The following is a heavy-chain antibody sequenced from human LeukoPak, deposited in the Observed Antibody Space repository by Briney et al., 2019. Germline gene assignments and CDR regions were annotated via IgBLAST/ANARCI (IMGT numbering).Heavy chain of an antibody. D-gene: IGHD3-22*01. CDR3: SRGNGGYYP. Sequence: PGGSLRLSCAASGFTFSSYAMSWVRQAPGKGLEWVSAISGSGGSTYYADSVKGRFTISRDNAKNSLYLQMNSLRTEDTAVYYCSRGNGGYYPWGQGTLVTVSS. J-gene: IGHJ5*02. CDR1: GFTFSSYA. CDR2: ISGSGGST. V-gene: IGHV3-23*01.